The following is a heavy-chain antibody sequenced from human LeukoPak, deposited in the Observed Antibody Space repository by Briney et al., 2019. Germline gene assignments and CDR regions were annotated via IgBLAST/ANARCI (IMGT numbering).Heavy chain of an antibody. CDR1: GYTFTGYY. Sequence: SVKVSCKASGYTFTGYYMHWVRQAPGQGLEWMGWINPNSGGTNYAQKFQGRVTMTRDTSISTAYMELSRLRSDDTAVYYCVRFLEWLLGYDYWGQGTLVTVSS. CDR2: INPNSGGT. J-gene: IGHJ4*02. CDR3: VRFLEWLLGYDY. V-gene: IGHV1-2*02. D-gene: IGHD3-3*01.